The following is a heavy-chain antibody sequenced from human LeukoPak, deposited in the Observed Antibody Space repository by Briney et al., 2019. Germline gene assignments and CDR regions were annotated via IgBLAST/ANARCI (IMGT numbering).Heavy chain of an antibody. Sequence: GGSLRLSCAASGFTFSSYSMNWVRQAPGKGLEWVSSISSSSSYIYYADSVKGRFTISRDNAKNSLYLQMNSLRAEDTAVYYCARDRVGPAAPGDYWGQGTLVTVSS. J-gene: IGHJ4*02. CDR3: ARDRVGPAAPGDY. CDR2: ISSSSSYI. D-gene: IGHD2-2*01. V-gene: IGHV3-21*01. CDR1: GFTFSSYS.